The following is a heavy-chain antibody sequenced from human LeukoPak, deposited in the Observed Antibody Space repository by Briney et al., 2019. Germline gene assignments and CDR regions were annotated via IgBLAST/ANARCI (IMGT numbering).Heavy chain of an antibody. J-gene: IGHJ4*02. V-gene: IGHV3-9*01. CDR2: ILRNSGSI. CDR1: GFTVSSNY. D-gene: IGHD6-13*01. Sequence: GGSLGLSCAASGFTVSSNYISWVRQAPGKGLEWVSGILRNSGSIGYADSVKGRFTISRDDAKNSLYLQMNSLRAEDTALYYCVKDGGRDTAAAYYWGQGTLVSVSS. CDR3: VKDGGRDTAAAYY.